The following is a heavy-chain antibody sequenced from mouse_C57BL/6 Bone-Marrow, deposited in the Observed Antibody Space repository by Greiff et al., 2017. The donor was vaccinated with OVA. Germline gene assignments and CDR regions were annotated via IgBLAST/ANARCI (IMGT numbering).Heavy chain of an antibody. Sequence: DVHLVESGGGLVKPGGSLKLSCAASGFTFSDYGMHWVRQAPEKGLEWVAYISSGSSTIYYADTVQGRFTISRDNAKNTLFLQMTSLRSEDSAMYYCARKDYGSSYAMDYWGQGTSVTVSS. V-gene: IGHV5-17*01. D-gene: IGHD1-1*01. CDR3: ARKDYGSSYAMDY. CDR1: GFTFSDYG. CDR2: ISSGSSTI. J-gene: IGHJ4*01.